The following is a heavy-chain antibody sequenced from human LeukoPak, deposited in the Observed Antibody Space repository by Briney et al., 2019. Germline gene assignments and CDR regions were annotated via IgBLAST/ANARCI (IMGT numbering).Heavy chain of an antibody. Sequence: SETLSLTCTVSGGSISSYYWSWIRQPPGKGLEWIGEINHSGSTNYNPSLKSRVTISVDTSKNQFSLKLSSVTAADTAAYYCGMAVGIRWGQGTLVTVSS. CDR2: INHSGST. J-gene: IGHJ4*02. CDR3: GMAVGIR. V-gene: IGHV4-34*01. D-gene: IGHD6-19*01. CDR1: GGSISSYY.